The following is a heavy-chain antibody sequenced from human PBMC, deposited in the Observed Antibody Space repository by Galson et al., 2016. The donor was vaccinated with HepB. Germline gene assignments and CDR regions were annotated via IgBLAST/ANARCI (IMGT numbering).Heavy chain of an antibody. V-gene: IGHV3-11*05. CDR1: GFTFSDSY. Sequence: SLRLSCAASGFTFSDSYMTWLRQAPGKGLEWVAHISNGSRYTSYADSVRGRFTISRDNARNSLFPQMNSLSVYDTAVYYCARGQVLTCGQGTLVTVPS. CDR2: ISNGSRYT. CDR3: ARGQVLT. D-gene: IGHD4/OR15-4a*01. J-gene: IGHJ5*02.